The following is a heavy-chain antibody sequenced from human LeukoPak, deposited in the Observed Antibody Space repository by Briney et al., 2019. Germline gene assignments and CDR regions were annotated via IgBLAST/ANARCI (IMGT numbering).Heavy chain of an antibody. D-gene: IGHD6-19*01. CDR1: GFTFSSYA. CDR2: ISGSGGST. J-gene: IGHJ4*02. Sequence: GGSLRLSCAASGFTFSSYAMSWVRQAPGKGLEWGSAISGSGGSTYYADSAKGRFTISRDNSKNPLYLQMNSLSAEDTAVYYCAKDQWAVAGHTAIDYWGQGTLVTVSS. CDR3: AKDQWAVAGHTAIDY. V-gene: IGHV3-23*01.